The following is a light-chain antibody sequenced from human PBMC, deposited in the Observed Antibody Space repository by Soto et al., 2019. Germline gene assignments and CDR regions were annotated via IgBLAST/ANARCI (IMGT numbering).Light chain of an antibody. Sequence: DIQMTQSPSTLSASVGDRVTITCRASQSISSWLAWYQQKPGKAPKLLTYKASSLESGVPSRFSGSGSGTEFTLTISSLQPDDFATYYCQQHNSFSITFGQGTRLEI. V-gene: IGKV1-5*03. CDR2: KAS. CDR1: QSISSW. J-gene: IGKJ5*01. CDR3: QQHNSFSIT.